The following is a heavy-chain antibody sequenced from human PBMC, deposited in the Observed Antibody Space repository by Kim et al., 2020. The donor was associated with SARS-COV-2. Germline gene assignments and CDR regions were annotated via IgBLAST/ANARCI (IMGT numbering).Heavy chain of an antibody. Sequence: GGSLRLSCAASGFTFSNAWMSWVRQAPGKGLEWVGRIKSKTDGGTTDYAAPVKGRFTISRDDSKNTLYLQMNSLKTEDTAVYYCTTDSLMFWSGYYFGDAFDIWGQGTMVTVSS. D-gene: IGHD3-3*01. CDR3: TTDSLMFWSGYYFGDAFDI. CDR2: IKSKTDGGTT. J-gene: IGHJ3*02. CDR1: GFTFSNAW. V-gene: IGHV3-15*01.